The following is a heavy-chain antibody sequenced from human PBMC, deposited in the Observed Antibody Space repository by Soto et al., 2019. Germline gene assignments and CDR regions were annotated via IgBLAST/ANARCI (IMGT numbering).Heavy chain of an antibody. V-gene: IGHV4-39*01. CDR2: IHYSGST. CDR1: GDSISITSYY. J-gene: IGHJ4*01. D-gene: IGHD2-15*01. Sequence: QLQLQESGPGLVKPSKTLSLTCTVSGDSISITSYYWGWVRQPPGKGLEWIGSIHYSGSTHYNPSLQSRVTISGDASKKQFSLKLRSVTAADTAVYYCASTKDETLYFDYWGHGTLVTVSS. CDR3: ASTKDETLYFDY.